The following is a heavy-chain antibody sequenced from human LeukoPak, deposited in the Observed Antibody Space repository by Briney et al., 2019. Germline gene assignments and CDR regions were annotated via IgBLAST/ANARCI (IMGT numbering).Heavy chain of an antibody. D-gene: IGHD3-22*01. CDR2: MNPNNGNT. CDR3: ARCEYYDSSGYCAGDY. CDR1: GYTFTSYD. J-gene: IGHJ4*02. Sequence: GASVKVSCKASGYTFTSYDINWVRQATGQGLEWMGWMNPNNGNTGYAQKFQGRVTMTRNTSISTAYMELSSLRSEDTAVYYCARCEYYDSSGYCAGDYWGQGTLVTVSS. V-gene: IGHV1-8*01.